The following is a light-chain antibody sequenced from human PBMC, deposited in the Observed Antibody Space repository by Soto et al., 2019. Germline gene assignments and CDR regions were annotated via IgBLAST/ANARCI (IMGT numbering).Light chain of an antibody. J-gene: IGLJ2*01. Sequence: QSDLTQPASVSGSPGQSITISCTGTSSDFGGYNYVSWYQQHPGKAPKLMIYDVSNRPSGVSNRFSGSKSGNTASLTISGLHAEDEAVYYCSSYTSSSTVVFGGGTQLTVL. V-gene: IGLV2-14*01. CDR1: SSDFGGYNY. CDR2: DVS. CDR3: SSYTSSSTVV.